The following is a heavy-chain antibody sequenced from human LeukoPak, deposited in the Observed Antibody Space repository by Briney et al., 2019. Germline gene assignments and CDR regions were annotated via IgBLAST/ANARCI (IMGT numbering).Heavy chain of an antibody. D-gene: IGHD3-10*01. V-gene: IGHV1-2*02. J-gene: IGHJ4*02. CDR1: GYTFTGYY. CDR3: ARGRSDDGWFGELLYPNYFDY. Sequence: GASVKLSCKASGYTFTGYYMHWVRQAPGQGLEWMGWITPNSGGAIYAQKFQGRVTMTRETSISTAYTELSRLRSDDTAVYYCARGRSDDGWFGELLYPNYFDYWGQGTPVTVSS. CDR2: ITPNSGGA.